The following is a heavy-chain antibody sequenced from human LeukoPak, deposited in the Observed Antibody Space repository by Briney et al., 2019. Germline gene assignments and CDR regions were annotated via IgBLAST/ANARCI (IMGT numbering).Heavy chain of an antibody. CDR1: GYTFTSYA. V-gene: IGHV7-4-1*02. J-gene: IGHJ4*02. CDR3: AILQATVTNFDY. D-gene: IGHD4-17*01. Sequence: ASVKVSCKASGYTFTSYAMNWVRQAPGQGLEWMGWINTNTGNPTYAQGFTGRFVFSLDTSVSTAYLQISSLKAEDTAVYYCAILQATVTNFDYWAREPWSPSPQ. CDR2: INTNTGNP.